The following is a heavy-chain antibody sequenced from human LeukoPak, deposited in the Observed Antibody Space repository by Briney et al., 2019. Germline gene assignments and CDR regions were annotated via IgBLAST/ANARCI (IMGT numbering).Heavy chain of an antibody. CDR3: ATLAVAGTDYYYGMDV. CDR2: ISWNSGSI. CDR1: GFTFSNAW. V-gene: IGHV3-9*01. D-gene: IGHD6-19*01. Sequence: GGSLRLSCAASGFTFSNAWMSWVRQAPGKGLEWVSGISWNSGSIGYADSVKGRFTISRDNAKNSLYLQMNSLRAEDTALYYCATLAVAGTDYYYGMDVWGQGTTVTVSS. J-gene: IGHJ6*02.